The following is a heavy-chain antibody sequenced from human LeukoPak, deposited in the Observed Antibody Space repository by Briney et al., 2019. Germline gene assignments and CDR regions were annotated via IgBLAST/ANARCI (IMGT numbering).Heavy chain of an antibody. V-gene: IGHV3-30-3*01. CDR3: ARWRGEYYYDSRGYRGAIDY. Sequence: GGSLRLSCAASGFTLSSGAMDWVRQTPAKGLEWVAVISNDGNKKFYTDSVKGRFIISRDNSKNTLSLQMSSLRLEDAAVYYCARWRGEYYYDSRGYRGAIDYWGQGTLVTVSS. D-gene: IGHD3-22*01. CDR1: GFTLSSGA. CDR2: ISNDGNKK. J-gene: IGHJ4*02.